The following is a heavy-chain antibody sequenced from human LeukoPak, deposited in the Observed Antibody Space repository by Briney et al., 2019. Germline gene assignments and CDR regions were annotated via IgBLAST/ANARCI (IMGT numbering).Heavy chain of an antibody. V-gene: IGHV3-23*01. CDR1: GFTFKSYG. J-gene: IGHJ4*02. CDR2: ITGAGSST. CDR3: ARKVAVAMDLDY. D-gene: IGHD5-18*01. Sequence: GGSLRLSCAASGFTFKSYGMTWVRQVPGKGLEWVSSITGAGSSTKYADSENGRFTISRDNSKNTLSLQMTGLRAEDTAVYYCARKVAVAMDLDYWGQGTLVTVSS.